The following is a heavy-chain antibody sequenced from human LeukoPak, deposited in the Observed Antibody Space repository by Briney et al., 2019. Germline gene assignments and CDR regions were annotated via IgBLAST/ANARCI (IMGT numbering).Heavy chain of an antibody. CDR3: TVGANYYDRNTAYFIDY. D-gene: IGHD3-22*01. Sequence: PSETLSLTCTVSGASISSSSYYWTWIRQPPGKGLEWIGSVHYSGSIYYNPSLKSRATLSVDTSKNEFSLRLTSVTAADTALYFCTVGANYYDRNTAYFIDYWGQGTLVTVSS. CDR1: GASISSSSYY. J-gene: IGHJ4*02. CDR2: VHYSGSI. V-gene: IGHV4-39*07.